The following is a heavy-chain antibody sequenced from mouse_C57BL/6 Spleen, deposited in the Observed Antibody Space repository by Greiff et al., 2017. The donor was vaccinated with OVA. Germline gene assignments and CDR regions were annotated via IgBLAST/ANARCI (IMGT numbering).Heavy chain of an antibody. V-gene: IGHV1-82*01. Sequence: VKLQESGPELVKPGASVKISCKASGYAFSSSWMNWVKQRPGKGLEWIGRIYPGDGDTNYNGKFKGKATLTADKSSSTAYMQLSSLTSEDSAVYFCARESSSVGYWGQGTTLTVSS. CDR2: IYPGDGDT. CDR1: GYAFSSSW. CDR3: ARESSSVGY. J-gene: IGHJ2*01. D-gene: IGHD6-1*01.